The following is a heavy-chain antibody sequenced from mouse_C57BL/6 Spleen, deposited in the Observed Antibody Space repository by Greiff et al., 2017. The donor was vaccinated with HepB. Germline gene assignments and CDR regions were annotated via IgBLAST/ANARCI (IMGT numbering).Heavy chain of an antibody. V-gene: IGHV1-26*01. CDR2: INPNNGGT. CDR3: ARRRGDDGDYYAMDY. J-gene: IGHJ4*01. Sequence: EVQLQQSGPELVKPGASVKISCKASGYTFTDYYMNWVKQSHGKSLEWIGDINPNNGGTSYNQKFKGKATLTVDKSSSTAYMELRSLTSEDSAVYYCARRRGDDGDYYAMDYWGQGTSVTVSA. CDR1: GYTFTDYY. D-gene: IGHD2-2*01.